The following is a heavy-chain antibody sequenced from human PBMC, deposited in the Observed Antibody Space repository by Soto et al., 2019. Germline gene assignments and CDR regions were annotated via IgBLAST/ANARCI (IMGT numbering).Heavy chain of an antibody. CDR3: ARRKVYCSSTSCTDY. CDR2: IYYSGST. J-gene: IGHJ4*02. D-gene: IGHD2-2*01. CDR1: GGSISSSSYY. Sequence: SETLSLTCTVSGGSISSSSYYWGWIRQPPGKGLEWIGSIYYSGSTYYNPSLKSRVTISVDTSKNQFSLKLSSVTAADTAVYYCARRKVYCSSTSCTDYWGQGTLVTVSS. V-gene: IGHV4-39*01.